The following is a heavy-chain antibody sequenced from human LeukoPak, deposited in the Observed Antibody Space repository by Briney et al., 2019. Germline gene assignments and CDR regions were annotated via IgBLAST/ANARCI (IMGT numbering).Heavy chain of an antibody. Sequence: GTLRLSCAASGFTCSSYGMSLVRQAPGKGLEWVSAISGSGGSTYYADSVKGRFTISRDNSKNTLYLQMNSLRAEDTAVYYCAKDRYGDYADMDVWGKGTTVTISS. J-gene: IGHJ6*03. D-gene: IGHD4-17*01. CDR2: ISGSGGST. CDR1: GFTCSSYG. V-gene: IGHV3-23*01. CDR3: AKDRYGDYADMDV.